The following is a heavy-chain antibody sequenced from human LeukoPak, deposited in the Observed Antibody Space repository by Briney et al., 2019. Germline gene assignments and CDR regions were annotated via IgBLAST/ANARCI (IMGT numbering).Heavy chain of an antibody. Sequence: SETLSLTCAVFGGSINSNNWWNWVRRPPGKGLEWIGEIYHSGSTNYNPSLKSRVTISVDKSKNQFSLKLSSVTAADTAVYYCAREPGYSGFDYWGQGTLVTVSS. J-gene: IGHJ4*02. CDR1: GGSINSNNW. D-gene: IGHD5-12*01. V-gene: IGHV4-4*02. CDR2: IYHSGST. CDR3: AREPGYSGFDY.